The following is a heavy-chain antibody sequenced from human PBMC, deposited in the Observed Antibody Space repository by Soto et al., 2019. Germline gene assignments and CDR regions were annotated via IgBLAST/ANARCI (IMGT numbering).Heavy chain of an antibody. CDR3: ATAYYSSRSYYASSQH. CDR1: GYTLTELS. CDR2: FDPEDGET. V-gene: IGHV1-24*01. Sequence: ASVKVSCKVSGYTLTELSMHWVRQAPGKGLEWMGGFDPEDGETIYAQKFQGRVTMTEDTSTDTAYMELSSLRSEDTAVYYCATAYYSSRSYYASSQHCGQGTLVTVSS. J-gene: IGHJ1*01. D-gene: IGHD3-22*01.